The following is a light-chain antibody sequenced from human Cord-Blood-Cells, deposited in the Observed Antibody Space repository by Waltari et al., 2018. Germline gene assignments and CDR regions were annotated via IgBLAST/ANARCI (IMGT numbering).Light chain of an antibody. V-gene: IGKV1-9*01. CDR1: QGISSY. Sequence: DIQLTQSPSFLSASVGDRVTITCRASQGISSYLAWYQQKPGKAPKLLIYAASTLQSGVPSRFSGSGYGTEFTLTISSLQPEDFATYYCRQLNSYPITFGQGTRLEIK. CDR2: AAS. J-gene: IGKJ5*01. CDR3: RQLNSYPIT.